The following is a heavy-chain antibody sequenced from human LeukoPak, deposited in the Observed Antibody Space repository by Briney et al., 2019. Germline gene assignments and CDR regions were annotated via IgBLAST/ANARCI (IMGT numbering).Heavy chain of an antibody. Sequence: PSETLSLTCTVSGGSISSYYWSWIRQPPGKGLEWIGYIYTSGSTNYNPSLKSRVTISVDTSKNQFSLKLSSVTAADTAVYYCARPFVSSGWSAFGYMDVWGKGTTVTVSS. CDR1: GGSISSYY. D-gene: IGHD6-19*01. CDR2: IYTSGST. V-gene: IGHV4-4*09. J-gene: IGHJ6*03. CDR3: ARPFVSSGWSAFGYMDV.